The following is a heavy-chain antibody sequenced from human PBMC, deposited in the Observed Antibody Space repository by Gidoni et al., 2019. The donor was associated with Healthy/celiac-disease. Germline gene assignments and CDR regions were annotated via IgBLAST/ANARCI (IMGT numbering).Heavy chain of an antibody. CDR3: AKDHYDSSGPGPH. D-gene: IGHD3-22*01. CDR1: GFTFSSYG. CDR2: ISYDGSNK. Sequence: QVQLVESGGGVVQPGRALRLSWADSGFTFSSYGMHWVRQAPGKGLEWVAVISYDGSNKYYADSVKGRFTISRDNSKNTLYLQMNSLGAEDTAVYYCAKDHYDSSGPGPHWGQGTLVTVSS. J-gene: IGHJ4*02. V-gene: IGHV3-30*18.